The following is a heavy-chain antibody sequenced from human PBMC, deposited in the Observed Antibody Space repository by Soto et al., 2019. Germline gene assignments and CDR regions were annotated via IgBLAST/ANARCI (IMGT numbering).Heavy chain of an antibody. J-gene: IGHJ4*02. V-gene: IGHV1-18*01. CDR3: ARENYGDYGY. CDR2: ISTYNANT. D-gene: IGHD4-17*01. CDR1: GYTLTTYG. Sequence: QVQLVQSGAEVKKPGASVKVSFTASGYTLTTYGFSWVRQAPGQGLEWMGWISTYNANTNYAQKLQGRVTMTTDTSTSTAYMELRSLRSDDTAVYYCARENYGDYGYWGQGTLVTVSS.